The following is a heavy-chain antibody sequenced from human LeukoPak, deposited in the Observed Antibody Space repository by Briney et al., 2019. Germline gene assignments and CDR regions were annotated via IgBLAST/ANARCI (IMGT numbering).Heavy chain of an antibody. CDR1: GGTFSSYA. D-gene: IGHD3-22*01. CDR3: ARLGDSSGYYYWAGRKQPPDAFDI. J-gene: IGHJ3*02. V-gene: IGHV1-69*04. CDR2: IIPILGIA. Sequence: SVKVSCKASGGTFSSYAISWVRQAPGQGLEWMRRIIPILGIANYAQKFQGRVTIIADKSTSTAYMELSSLRSEDTAVCYCARLGDSSGYYYWAGRKQPPDAFDIWGRGTMVTVSS.